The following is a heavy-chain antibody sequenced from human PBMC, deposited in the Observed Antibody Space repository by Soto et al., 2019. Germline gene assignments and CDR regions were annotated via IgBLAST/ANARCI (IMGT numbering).Heavy chain of an antibody. CDR3: ARNNYYDSSGYPDY. J-gene: IGHJ4*02. V-gene: IGHV3-33*01. D-gene: IGHD3-22*01. CDR2: IWYDGSNK. Sequence: GGSLRLSCAASGFTFSSYGMHWVRQAPGKGLEWVAVIWYDGSNKYYADSVKGRFTISRDNSKNTLYLQMNSLRAEDTAVYYCARNNYYDSSGYPDYWGQGTLVTVSS. CDR1: GFTFSSYG.